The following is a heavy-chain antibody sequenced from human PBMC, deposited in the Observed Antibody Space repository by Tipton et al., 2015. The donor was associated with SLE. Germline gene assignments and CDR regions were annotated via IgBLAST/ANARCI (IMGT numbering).Heavy chain of an antibody. CDR1: GFTFSSSW. D-gene: IGHD3-16*01. V-gene: IGHV3-74*01. CDR2: INSDGSST. CDR3: AGGTGAYFDH. Sequence: SLRLSCAASGFTFSSSWMHWVRQAPGKGLVCVSRINSDGSSTTYAGSVKGRLTISRDNAKNTLYLQMNSLRAEDTAVYYCAGGTGAYFDHWGQGTLVTVSS. J-gene: IGHJ4*02.